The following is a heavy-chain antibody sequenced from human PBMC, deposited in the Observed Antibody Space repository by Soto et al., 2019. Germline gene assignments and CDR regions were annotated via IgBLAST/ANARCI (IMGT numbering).Heavy chain of an antibody. J-gene: IGHJ4*02. CDR2: INHSGST. Sequence: QVQLQQWGAGLLKPSETLSLTCAVYGGPFSGNYWTWIGQPPGTGLEWIGEINHSGSTNYNPSLKSRVTISVDTSKNQFSLKLTSVTAADTAVYYCARDKITGLFDYWGQGTLVTVSS. D-gene: IGHD2-8*02. CDR3: ARDKITGLFDY. V-gene: IGHV4-34*01. CDR1: GGPFSGNY.